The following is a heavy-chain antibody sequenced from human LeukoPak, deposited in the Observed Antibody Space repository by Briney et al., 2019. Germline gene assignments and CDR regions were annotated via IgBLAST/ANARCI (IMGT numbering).Heavy chain of an antibody. J-gene: IGHJ6*03. D-gene: IGHD2-2*01. CDR2: INHNGST. CDR3: ARSPVVPAAIRFSGYYYYMDV. V-gene: IGHV4-34*01. CDR1: GGSFSGYY. Sequence: SETLSLTCAVYGGSFSGYYWSWIRQPPGKGLEWIGEINHNGSTNYNPSLKSRVTISVDTSKNQFSLKLSSVTAADTAVYYCARSPVVPAAIRFSGYYYYMDVWGKGTTVTVSS.